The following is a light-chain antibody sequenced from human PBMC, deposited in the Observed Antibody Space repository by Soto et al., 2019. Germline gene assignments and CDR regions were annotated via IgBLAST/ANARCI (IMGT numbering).Light chain of an antibody. J-gene: IGKJ2*01. Sequence: DIVMTQSPDSLAVSLGERATIDCKSSQSVLFSSNTKNFLPWYQQKPGQAPRLLMYGASTRAPGIPDRFSGSGSRTDFTLTISRVEREDVAVYYCQRYGTSYTLGRGTKLEIK. CDR1: QSVLFSSNTKNF. V-gene: IGKV4-1*01. CDR3: QRYGTSYT. CDR2: GAS.